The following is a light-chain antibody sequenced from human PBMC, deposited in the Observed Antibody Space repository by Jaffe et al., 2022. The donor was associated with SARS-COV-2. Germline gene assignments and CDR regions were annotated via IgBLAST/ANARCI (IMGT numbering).Light chain of an antibody. CDR2: AAS. J-gene: IGKJ1*01. Sequence: DIQMTQSPSSLSASVGDRVTITCRASQSIKTYLNWYQQKPGKAPKLLIYAASSLQSGVPSRFSGSGSGTDFTLTISSLQPEDFAAYYCQQSSSTPWTFGQGTKVEIK. CDR1: QSIKTY. V-gene: IGKV1-39*01. CDR3: QQSSSTPWT.